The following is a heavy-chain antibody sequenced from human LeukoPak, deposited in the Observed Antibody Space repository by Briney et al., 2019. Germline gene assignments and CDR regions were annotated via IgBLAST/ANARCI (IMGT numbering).Heavy chain of an antibody. J-gene: IGHJ4*02. CDR1: GYTFTSYG. V-gene: IGHV1-18*01. CDR2: ISAYNGNT. CDR3: ARGPYSSSWIFYFDY. D-gene: IGHD6-13*01. Sequence: ASVKVSCKASGYTFTSYGISWVRQAPGQGLEWMGWISAYNGNTNYAQKPQGRVTMTTDTSTSTAYMELRSLRSDDTAVYYCARGPYSSSWIFYFDYWGQGTLVTVSS.